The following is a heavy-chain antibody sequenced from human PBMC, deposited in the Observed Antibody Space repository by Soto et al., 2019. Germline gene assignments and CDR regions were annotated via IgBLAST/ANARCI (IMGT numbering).Heavy chain of an antibody. V-gene: IGHV4-34*01. D-gene: IGHD3-22*01. CDR1: GGSFSGYY. CDR3: AREGFPDSSGFIPSWYFDY. Sequence: SETLSLTCAVYGGSFSGYYWTWIRQPPGTGLEWIGEINHSGSTNYNPSLKSRVTISRDKSKNTLYLQMNSLRAEDTAVYYCAREGFPDSSGFIPSWYFDYWGQGTLVTVSS. CDR2: INHSGST. J-gene: IGHJ4*02.